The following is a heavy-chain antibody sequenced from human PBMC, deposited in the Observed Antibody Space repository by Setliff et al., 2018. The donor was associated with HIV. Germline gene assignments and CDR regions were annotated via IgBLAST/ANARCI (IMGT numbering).Heavy chain of an antibody. CDR2: IIPLFGTT. J-gene: IGHJ1*01. Sequence: SVKVSCKASGGTFSSYALSWVRQAPGQGLEWMGGIIPLFGTTKNAQKFQGRVTITADESTSTAYMELSSLRSEDTAVYYCARDPFPSTNYYDSSAYPFAEYFQHWGQGTLVTVSS. D-gene: IGHD3-22*01. CDR3: ARDPFPSTNYYDSSAYPFAEYFQH. CDR1: GGTFSSYA. V-gene: IGHV1-69*13.